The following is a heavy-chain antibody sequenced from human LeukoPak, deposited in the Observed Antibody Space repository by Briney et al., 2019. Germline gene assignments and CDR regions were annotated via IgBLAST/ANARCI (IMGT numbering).Heavy chain of an antibody. V-gene: IGHV3-23*01. D-gene: IGHD3-22*01. CDR3: ARAEYDSSLGFAY. CDR1: GFTFSSYA. Sequence: GGSLRLSCAASGFTFSSYAMSWVRQAPGKGLEWVSAISGSGGSTYYADSVKGRFTISRDNSKNTLHLQMNSLRAEDTAVYFCARAEYDSSLGFAYWGQGTLVTVSS. CDR2: ISGSGGST. J-gene: IGHJ4*02.